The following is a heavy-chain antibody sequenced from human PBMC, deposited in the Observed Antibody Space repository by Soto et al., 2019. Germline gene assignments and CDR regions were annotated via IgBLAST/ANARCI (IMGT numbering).Heavy chain of an antibody. J-gene: IGHJ4*02. V-gene: IGHV3-23*01. Sequence: EVQLLESGGGLVQPGGSLRLSCAASGFSFSKYAMIWVRQAPGKGLEWVSGITGSGSTIEYAASVKGRFTISRDNAKNTVYLRMSSLRPEDTARYYCGKDAMCGDRLWLVADWGQGTQVTVS. CDR1: GFSFSKYA. CDR3: GKDAMCGDRLWLVAD. CDR2: ITGSGSTI. D-gene: IGHD2-21*02.